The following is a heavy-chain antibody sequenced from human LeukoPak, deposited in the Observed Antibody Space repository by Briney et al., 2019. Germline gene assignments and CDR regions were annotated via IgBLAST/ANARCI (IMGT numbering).Heavy chain of an antibody. V-gene: IGHV3-48*04. J-gene: IGHJ4*02. CDR1: GFTFSTYS. Sequence: GGSLRLSCAASGFTFSTYSMNWVRQAPGKGLEWVSYISYSSSTISYADSVKGRFTISRDNAKNSLYLQMNSLRAEDTAVYYCARADWDTAMIDYWGQGTLVTVSS. D-gene: IGHD5-18*01. CDR2: ISYSSSTI. CDR3: ARADWDTAMIDY.